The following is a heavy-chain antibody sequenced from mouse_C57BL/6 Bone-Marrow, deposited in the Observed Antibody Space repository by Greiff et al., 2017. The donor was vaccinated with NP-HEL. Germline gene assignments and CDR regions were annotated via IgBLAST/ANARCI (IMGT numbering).Heavy chain of an antibody. CDR3: ARHVVTTVVDAMDY. V-gene: IGHV5-12*01. CDR2: ISNGGGST. J-gene: IGHJ4*01. Sequence: EVQLVESGGGLVQPGGSLKLSCAASGFTFSDYYMYWVRQTPEKRLEWVAYISNGGGSTYYPDTVKGRFTISRDNAKNTLYLKMSRLKSEDTAMYYCARHVVTTVVDAMDYWGQGTSVTVSS. CDR1: GFTFSDYY. D-gene: IGHD1-1*01.